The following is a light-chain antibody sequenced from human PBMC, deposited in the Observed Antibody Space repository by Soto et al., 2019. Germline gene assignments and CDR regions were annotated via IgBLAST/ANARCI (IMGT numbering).Light chain of an antibody. J-gene: IGLJ1*01. V-gene: IGLV2-14*01. CDR1: SNDIGGYEY. CDR3: SSYTTSSPYV. Sequence: QSALTQPASVSGSPGQSITISCTGTSNDIGGYEYVSWYQQYPDKAPKLIIYEVTYRPSGVSNRFSGSKSGNTASLTISGLLAEDEAHYYCSSYTTSSPYVFGSGTKVTVL. CDR2: EVT.